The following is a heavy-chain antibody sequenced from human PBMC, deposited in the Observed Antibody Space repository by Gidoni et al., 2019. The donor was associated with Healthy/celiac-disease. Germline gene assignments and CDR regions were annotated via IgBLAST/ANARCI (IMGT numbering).Heavy chain of an antibody. V-gene: IGHV1-2*02. D-gene: IGHD2-2*01. Sequence: QVQLVQSGAEVKKPGASVTVSCKASGYTFTGYYMHWVRQAPGQGLEWMGWINPNSGGTNYAQKFQGRVTMTRDTSSSTAYMELSRLRSDDTAVYYCARVPYCSSTSCYRYMDVWGKGTTVTVSS. CDR2: INPNSGGT. CDR1: GYTFTGYY. CDR3: ARVPYCSSTSCYRYMDV. J-gene: IGHJ6*03.